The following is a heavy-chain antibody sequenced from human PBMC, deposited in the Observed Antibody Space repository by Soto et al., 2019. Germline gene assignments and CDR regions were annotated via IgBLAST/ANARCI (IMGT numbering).Heavy chain of an antibody. CDR2: IIPILRTA. J-gene: IGHJ6*02. CDR1: GGTFGNYA. D-gene: IGHD3-22*01. V-gene: IGHV1-69*11. CDR3: ASGNVVVITTEAHYYDMDV. Sequence: HVQLVQSGAEVKKPGSSVKVSCKASGGTFGNYALSWVRQAPGQGLEWMGGIIPILRTATYAQKFQGRVTITADESTNTAFMELSSLRFEDTAVYYCASGNVVVITTEAHYYDMDVWGQGTTVTVSS.